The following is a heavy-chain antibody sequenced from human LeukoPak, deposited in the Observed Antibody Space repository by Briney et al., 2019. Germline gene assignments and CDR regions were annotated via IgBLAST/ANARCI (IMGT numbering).Heavy chain of an antibody. CDR2: IYHSGST. CDR1: GGSISTYY. J-gene: IGHJ1*01. Sequence: SETLSLTCTVSGGSISTYYWNWIRQPPGKGLEWIGYIYHSGSTNYNPSLQSRVTISVDTSKNQFSLNLNSVTAADAAVCYCARGGAARLHFQNWGQGTLVTVSS. V-gene: IGHV4-59*01. CDR3: ARGGAARLHFQN. D-gene: IGHD6-6*01.